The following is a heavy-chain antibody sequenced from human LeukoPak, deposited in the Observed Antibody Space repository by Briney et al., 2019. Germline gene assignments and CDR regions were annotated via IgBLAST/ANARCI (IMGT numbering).Heavy chain of an antibody. Sequence: SETLSLTCTVSGGSISSYYWSWIRQPPGKGLEWIGYIYYTGSTNYNPSLKSRVTISVDTSKNQFSLKLNSVTAADTAVYYCARGVAAAGTWSGWGQGTLVTVSS. CDR3: ARGVAAAGTWSG. J-gene: IGHJ4*02. V-gene: IGHV4-59*08. D-gene: IGHD6-13*01. CDR1: GGSISSYY. CDR2: IYYTGST.